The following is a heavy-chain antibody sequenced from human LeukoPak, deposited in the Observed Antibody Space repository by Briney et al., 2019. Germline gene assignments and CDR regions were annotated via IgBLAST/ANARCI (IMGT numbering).Heavy chain of an antibody. D-gene: IGHD6-13*01. V-gene: IGHV4-59*01. Sequence: DPSETLSLTCTISGASMSNYYWSWIRQPPGKGLEWIGYIYYSGSTNYNPSLKSRVTISVDTSKNQFSLKLSSVTAADTAVYYCARGIRYTSSRFDPWGQGTLVTVSS. CDR3: ARGIRYTSSRFDP. CDR1: GASMSNYY. J-gene: IGHJ5*02. CDR2: IYYSGST.